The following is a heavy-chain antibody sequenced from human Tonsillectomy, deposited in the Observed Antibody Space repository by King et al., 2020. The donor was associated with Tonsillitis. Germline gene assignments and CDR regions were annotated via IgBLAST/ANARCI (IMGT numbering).Heavy chain of an antibody. CDR3: ARDLLEAVAVYFFAY. Sequence: VQLVESGAEVKKPGASVKVSCKASGYTFTGYYMHWVRQAPGQGPEWMGWINPNSGDTDYAQKFQGRVTLTRDTSLSTTYMELSWLVSDDTAVYYCARDLLEAVAVYFFAYWGQGTLVTVSS. V-gene: IGHV1-2*02. CDR1: GYTFTGYY. J-gene: IGHJ4*02. CDR2: INPNSGDT. D-gene: IGHD6-19*01.